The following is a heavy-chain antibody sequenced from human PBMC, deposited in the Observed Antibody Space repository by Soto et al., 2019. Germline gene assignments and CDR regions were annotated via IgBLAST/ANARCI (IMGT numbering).Heavy chain of an antibody. D-gene: IGHD1-26*01. CDR1: GYSFTSYW. J-gene: IGHJ6*03. CDR3: ASSVVGSTFYYYYYMDV. Sequence: GESLKISCKGSGYSFTSYWIGWVRQMPGKGLEWMGIIYPGDSDTRYSPSFQGQVTISADKSISTAYLQWSSLKASDTAMYYCASSVVGSTFYYYYYMDVWGKGTTVTVSS. CDR2: IYPGDSDT. V-gene: IGHV5-51*01.